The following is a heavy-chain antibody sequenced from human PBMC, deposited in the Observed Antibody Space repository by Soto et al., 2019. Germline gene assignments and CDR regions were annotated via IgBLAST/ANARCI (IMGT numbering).Heavy chain of an antibody. CDR1: GYSFTSQW. CDR2: IDPSDSYT. CDR3: ARHRGSPGSYFGMDV. J-gene: IGHJ6*02. Sequence: GESLKISCKGSGYSFTSQWISWVRQMPGKGLEWMGRIDPSDSYTNYSPSFQGHVTILADKSISTAYLQWSSLKASDTAVYYCARHRGSPGSYFGMDVWGQGTTVTVSS. D-gene: IGHD3-16*02. V-gene: IGHV5-10-1*01.